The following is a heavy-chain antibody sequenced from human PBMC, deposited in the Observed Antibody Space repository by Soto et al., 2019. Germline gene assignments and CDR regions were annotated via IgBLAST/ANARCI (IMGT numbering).Heavy chain of an antibody. CDR2: IYYSGST. D-gene: IGHD6-13*01. CDR1: GGSIISYY. CDR3: ARDRIAAAGTEGAYYYYGMDV. Sequence: SETLSLTCTVSGGSIISYYWSWIRQPPGKGLEWIGYIYYSGSTNYNPSLKSRVTISVDTSKNQFSLKLSSVTAADTAVYYCARDRIAAAGTEGAYYYYGMDVWGQGTTVTVS. V-gene: IGHV4-59*01. J-gene: IGHJ6*02.